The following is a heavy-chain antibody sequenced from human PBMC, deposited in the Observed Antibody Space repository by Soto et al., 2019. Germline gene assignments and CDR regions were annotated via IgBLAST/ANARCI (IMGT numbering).Heavy chain of an antibody. V-gene: IGHV4-61*01. J-gene: IGHJ4*02. CDR2: IYYSGST. D-gene: IGHD4-17*01. CDR1: GGSVSSGSYY. CDR3: VRVRNGDYDY. Sequence: SETLSLTCTVSGGSVSSGSYYWSWIRQPPGKGLEWIGYIYYSGSTNYNPSLKSRVTISVDTSKNQFSLKLSSVTAAGTAVYYCVRVRNGDYDYWGQGTLVTVSS.